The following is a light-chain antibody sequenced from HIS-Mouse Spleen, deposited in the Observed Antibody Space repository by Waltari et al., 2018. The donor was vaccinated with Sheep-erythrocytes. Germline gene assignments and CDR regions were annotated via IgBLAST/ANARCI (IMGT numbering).Light chain of an antibody. CDR1: QGISSY. CDR2: AAS. V-gene: IGKV1-9*01. Sequence: DIQLTQSPSFLSASVGDRVTITCRASQGISSYLAWYQQKPGKAPKLLIYAASTLQSGVPSRFSGSGSGTEFTLTISSLQSEDFATYYCQQYYSFPWTFGQGTKVEIK. J-gene: IGKJ1*01. CDR3: QQYYSFPWT.